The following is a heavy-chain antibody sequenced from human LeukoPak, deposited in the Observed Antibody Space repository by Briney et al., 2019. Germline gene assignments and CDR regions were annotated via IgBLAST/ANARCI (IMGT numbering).Heavy chain of an antibody. D-gene: IGHD3-10*01. CDR3: AKAPPLPYYYGSGSYFGFDP. Sequence: GGSLRLSCAASGFTFSSYAMSWVRQAPGKGLEWVSAISGSGGSTYYAASVKGRFTISRDNSKNTLYLQMNSLRAEDTAVYYCAKAPPLPYYYGSGSYFGFDPWGQGTLVTVSS. CDR2: ISGSGGST. J-gene: IGHJ5*02. V-gene: IGHV3-23*01. CDR1: GFTFSSYA.